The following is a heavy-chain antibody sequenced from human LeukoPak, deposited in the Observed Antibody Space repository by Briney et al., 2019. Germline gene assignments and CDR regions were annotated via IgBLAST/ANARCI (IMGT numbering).Heavy chain of an antibody. V-gene: IGHV3-21*01. CDR3: ARSSDFWSGYCDY. D-gene: IGHD3-3*01. CDR1: GFTFSSYS. Sequence: GGSLRLSCAASGFTFSSYSMNWVRQAPGKGLEWVSSISYSSSYVYSADSVKGRFTISRDNAKNSLYLQMNSLRAEDTAVYYCARSSDFWSGYCDYWGQGTLVTVSS. J-gene: IGHJ4*02. CDR2: ISYSSSYV.